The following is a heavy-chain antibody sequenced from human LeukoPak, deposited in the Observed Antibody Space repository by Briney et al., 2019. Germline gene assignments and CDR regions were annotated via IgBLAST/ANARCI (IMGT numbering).Heavy chain of an antibody. D-gene: IGHD3-22*01. CDR3: ASLHYDSSGYYSYY. CDR2: IYYSGST. Sequence: SETLSLTCTVSGGSISGSTYHWGWIRQPPGKGLEWIGYIYYSGSTNYNPSLKSRVTISVDTSKNQFSLKLSSVTAADTAVYYCASLHYDSSGYYSYYWGQGTLVTVSS. CDR1: GGSISGSTYH. J-gene: IGHJ4*02. V-gene: IGHV4-61*05.